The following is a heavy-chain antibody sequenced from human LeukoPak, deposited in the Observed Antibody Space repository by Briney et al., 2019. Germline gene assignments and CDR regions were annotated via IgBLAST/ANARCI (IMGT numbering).Heavy chain of an antibody. V-gene: IGHV3-30-3*01. Sequence: GGSLRLSCAASGFIFSSYAMHWVRQAPGRGLEWVAFISYDGSNKYYADSVKGRFTISRDNSKNTLYLQMNSLRAEDTAVYYCAREARMVYAEWYYFDDWGQGTLVTVSS. CDR3: AREARMVYAEWYYFDD. CDR2: ISYDGSNK. CDR1: GFIFSSYA. D-gene: IGHD2-8*01. J-gene: IGHJ4*02.